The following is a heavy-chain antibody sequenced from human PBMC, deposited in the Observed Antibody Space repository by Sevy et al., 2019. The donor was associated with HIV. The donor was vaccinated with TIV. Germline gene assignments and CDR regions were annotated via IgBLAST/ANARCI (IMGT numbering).Heavy chain of an antibody. J-gene: IGHJ4*02. CDR2: INPNSGGT. V-gene: IGHV1-2*02. CDR3: ARPGGRTYGSLLDY. CDR1: GYTFTDYY. D-gene: IGHD3-10*01. Sequence: ASVKVSCKASGYTFTDYYIHWVRQAPGQGLEWMAWINPNSGGTSYAQNFQGRVTVTRDTSISTIYMELRNLRSADTAVYYCARPGGRTYGSLLDYWGQGTLVTVSS.